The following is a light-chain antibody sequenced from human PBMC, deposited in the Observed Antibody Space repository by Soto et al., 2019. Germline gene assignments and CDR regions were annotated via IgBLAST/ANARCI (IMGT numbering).Light chain of an antibody. Sequence: QSLLTQPPSVAGAPGQVVSISCTGNTSNIGAPYDVHWYQHLPGTAPKLLIYGDNNRPSGVPDRFSGSKSGTSASLAITRLQAEDEADYYCQSYEISLHNYVFGTGTKVTV. CDR2: GDN. CDR1: TSNIGAPYD. J-gene: IGLJ1*01. V-gene: IGLV1-40*01. CDR3: QSYEISLHNYV.